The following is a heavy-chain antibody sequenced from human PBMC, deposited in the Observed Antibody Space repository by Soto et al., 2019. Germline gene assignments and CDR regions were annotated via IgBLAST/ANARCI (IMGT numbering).Heavy chain of an antibody. V-gene: IGHV1-18*01. CDR3: AREDPSSTRAWFDP. CDR1: GYTFTSYG. Sequence: ASVKVSCKASGYTFTSYGISWVRQAPGQGLEWMGWISAYNGNTNYAQKLQGRVTMTTDTSTSTAYMELRSLRSDDTAVYYCAREDPSSTRAWFDPWGQGTLVTVSS. CDR2: ISAYNGNT. J-gene: IGHJ5*02.